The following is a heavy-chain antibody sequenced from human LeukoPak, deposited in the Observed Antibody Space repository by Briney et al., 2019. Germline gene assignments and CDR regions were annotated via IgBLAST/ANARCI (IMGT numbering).Heavy chain of an antibody. J-gene: IGHJ4*02. Sequence: GGSLRLSCAASGFTFSSYAMSWARHAPGKALEWVSALSGSGGSTYYADSVKGRFTISRDNSKNTLYLQMNSLRAEDTAVYYCAKGLRVPIDYWGQGTLVTVSS. CDR2: LSGSGGST. CDR1: GFTFSSYA. V-gene: IGHV3-23*01. CDR3: AKGLRVPIDY. D-gene: IGHD3-3*01.